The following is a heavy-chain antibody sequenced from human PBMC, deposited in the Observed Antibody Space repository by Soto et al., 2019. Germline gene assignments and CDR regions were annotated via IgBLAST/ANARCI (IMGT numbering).Heavy chain of an antibody. J-gene: IGHJ4*02. V-gene: IGHV1-18*01. D-gene: IGHD3-22*01. Sequence: QVQLVQSGAEVKKPGASVKVSCKASGYTFTSYGISWVRQAPGQGLEWMGWISAYNGNTNYAQKLQGRVTMTTDTSTSTAYMELRSLRSDDTAVYYCARDDSYYYDSSGQSLPFDYWGQGTLVTVSS. CDR1: GYTFTSYG. CDR2: ISAYNGNT. CDR3: ARDDSYYYDSSGQSLPFDY.